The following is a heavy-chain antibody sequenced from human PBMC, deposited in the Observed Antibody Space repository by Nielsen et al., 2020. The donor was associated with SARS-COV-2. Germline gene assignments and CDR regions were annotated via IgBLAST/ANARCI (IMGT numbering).Heavy chain of an antibody. Sequence: SETLSLTCTVSGGSISSYYWSWIRQPPGKGLEWIGYIYYSGSTNYNPSLKSRVTISVDTSKNQFSLKLSSVTAADTAVYYCATLVRDTSWYYYYGMDVWGQGTTVTVSS. CDR1: GGSISSYY. V-gene: IGHV4-59*13. CDR2: IYYSGST. CDR3: ATLVRDTSWYYYYGMDV. D-gene: IGHD2-2*01. J-gene: IGHJ6*02.